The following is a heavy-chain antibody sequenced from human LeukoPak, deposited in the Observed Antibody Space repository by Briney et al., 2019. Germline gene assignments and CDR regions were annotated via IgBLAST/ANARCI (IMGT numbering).Heavy chain of an antibody. CDR2: ISASGDSA. V-gene: IGHV3-23*01. CDR3: AKLYYDFWSGQYFDY. Sequence: PGGSLRLSCGASGFTFTTHWIHWVRQAPGKGLEWVSVISASGDSAYYADSVKGRFTISRDNSKNTLYLQMNSLRAEDTAVYHCAKLYYDFWSGQYFDYWGQGALVTVSS. D-gene: IGHD3-3*01. J-gene: IGHJ4*02. CDR1: GFTFTTHW.